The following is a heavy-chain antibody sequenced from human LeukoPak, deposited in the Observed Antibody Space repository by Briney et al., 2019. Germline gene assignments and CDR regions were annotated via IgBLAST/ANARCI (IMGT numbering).Heavy chain of an antibody. V-gene: IGHV4-59*01. CDR3: AREGDTTGFDY. CDR1: GGSISSYY. D-gene: IGHD1-26*01. CDR2: IYYRGST. Sequence: SETLSLTCIVSGGSISSYYWSWIRQPPGRGLEWIGYIYYRGSTNYNPSLKSRVTISVDTSKTQFSLKLSSVTAADTAVYYCAREGDTTGFDYWGQGTLVTVSS. J-gene: IGHJ4*02.